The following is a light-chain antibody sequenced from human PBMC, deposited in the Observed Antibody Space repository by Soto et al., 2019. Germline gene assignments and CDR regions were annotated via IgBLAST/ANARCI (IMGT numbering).Light chain of an antibody. CDR2: DAS. CDR1: QSVGGY. J-gene: IGKJ4*01. V-gene: IGKV3-11*01. Sequence: EIVLTQSPASLSLSPGERATLSCRASQSVGGYLAWYQQKPGQAPRLLIYDASNRVTGIPARFSGSGSGTDFTLTISSLEPEDFAVYYCQQRSNWPLLTFGGGTKVEIK. CDR3: QQRSNWPLLT.